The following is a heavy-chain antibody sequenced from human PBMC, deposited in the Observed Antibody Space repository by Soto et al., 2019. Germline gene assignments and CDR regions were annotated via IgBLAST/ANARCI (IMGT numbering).Heavy chain of an antibody. CDR3: ARIRAFHKYSYGGPYYYYYGMDV. Sequence: PSETLSLTCTVSGGSISNSYWSWIRQSPGKGLEWIGYIYYSGSTNYNPSLKSRVTISVDTSKNQFSLKLSSVTAADTAVYYCARIRAFHKYSYGGPYYYYYGMDVWGQGTTVTVSS. CDR1: GGSISNSY. D-gene: IGHD5-18*01. J-gene: IGHJ6*02. V-gene: IGHV4-59*01. CDR2: IYYSGST.